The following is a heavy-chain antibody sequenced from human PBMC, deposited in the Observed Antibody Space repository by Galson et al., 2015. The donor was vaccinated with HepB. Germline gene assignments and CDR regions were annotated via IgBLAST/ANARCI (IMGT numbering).Heavy chain of an antibody. J-gene: IGHJ1*01. Sequence: SLRLSCAASGFTFSSYAMSWVRQAPGKGLEWVSAISGSGGSTYYADSVKGRFTISRDNSKNTLYLQMNSLRAEDTAVYYCAKEGLDIVVVPAAYGEYFQRWCQGTLFTVSS. CDR3: AKEGLDIVVVPAAYGEYFQR. V-gene: IGHV3-23*01. D-gene: IGHD2-2*03. CDR2: ISGSGGST. CDR1: GFTFSSYA.